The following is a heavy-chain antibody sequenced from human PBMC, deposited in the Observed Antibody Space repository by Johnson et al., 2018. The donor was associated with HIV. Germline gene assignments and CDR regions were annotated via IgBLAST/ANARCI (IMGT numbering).Heavy chain of an antibody. Sequence: QLQLVESGGGLVQPGGSLILSCAASGFTFSSYAMSWVRQAPGKGLEWVAVISYDGSDKYYADSVKGRFTISRDNSKNTLYLQMNSLKTEDTAVYYCTTDSGWVPLEAFDIWGQGTMVTVSS. CDR2: ISYDGSDK. J-gene: IGHJ3*02. CDR3: TTDSGWVPLEAFDI. V-gene: IGHV3-30-3*01. CDR1: GFTFSSYA. D-gene: IGHD6-19*01.